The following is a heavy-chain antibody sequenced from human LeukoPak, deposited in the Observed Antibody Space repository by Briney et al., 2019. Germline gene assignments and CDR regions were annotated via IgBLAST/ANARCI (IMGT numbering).Heavy chain of an antibody. J-gene: IGHJ4*02. Sequence: ASVKVSCKASGGTFSSYALTWVRQAPGQGPEWMGGIISIFGTANYAQKFQGRVTITADKSTSTAYMELRSLRSEDTAVYYCARERHDYGGFDYWGQGTLVTVSS. CDR1: GGTFSSYA. D-gene: IGHD4-23*01. CDR2: IISIFGTA. V-gene: IGHV1-69*06. CDR3: ARERHDYGGFDY.